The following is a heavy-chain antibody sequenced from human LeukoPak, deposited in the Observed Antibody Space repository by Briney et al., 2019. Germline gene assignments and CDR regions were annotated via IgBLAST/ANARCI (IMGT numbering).Heavy chain of an antibody. V-gene: IGHV3-7*01. D-gene: IGHD6-19*01. CDR2: IKQDGSEK. J-gene: IGHJ1*01. Sequence: GGSLRLSCAASGFTFSSYWMSWVRQAPGKGLEWVANIKQDGSEKYYVDSVKGRFTISRDNAKNSLYLQMNSLRAEDTAVYYCARVGGSGWFLQYFQHWGQGTLVTVPS. CDR3: ARVGGSGWFLQYFQH. CDR1: GFTFSSYW.